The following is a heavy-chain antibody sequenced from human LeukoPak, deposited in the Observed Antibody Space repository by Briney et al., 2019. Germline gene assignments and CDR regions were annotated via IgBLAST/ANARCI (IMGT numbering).Heavy chain of an antibody. CDR2: INHSGST. J-gene: IGHJ4*02. D-gene: IGHD3-10*01. Sequence: SETLSLTCAVYGGAFSGYYWSWIRQPPGKGLEWIGEINHSGSTNYNPSLKSRVTISVDTSKNQFYLKLSSVTAADRAVYCFARKQFAYYYGSGSSRGYFDYWGQGTLVTVSS. CDR3: ARKQFAYYYGSGSSRGYFDY. V-gene: IGHV4-34*01. CDR1: GGAFSGYY.